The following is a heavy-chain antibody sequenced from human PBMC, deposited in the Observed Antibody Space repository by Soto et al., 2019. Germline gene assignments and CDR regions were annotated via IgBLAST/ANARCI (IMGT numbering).Heavy chain of an antibody. CDR2: ISYDGSNK. V-gene: IGHV3-30-3*01. D-gene: IGHD3-3*01. CDR3: ARDIVEEWLFPYYYYYYGMDV. J-gene: IGHJ6*02. CDR1: GFTFSSYA. Sequence: ESVGGVVQPGRSLRLSCAASGFTFSSYAMHWVRQAPGKGLEWVAVISYDGSNKYYADSVKGRFTISRDNSKNTLYLQMNSLRAEDTAVYYCARDIVEEWLFPYYYYYYGMDVWGQGTTVTVSS.